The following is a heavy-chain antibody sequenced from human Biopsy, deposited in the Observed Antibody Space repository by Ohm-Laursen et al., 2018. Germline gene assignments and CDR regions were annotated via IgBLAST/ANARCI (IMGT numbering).Heavy chain of an antibody. CDR2: IYPNSGDT. CDR1: GYNFPTHY. V-gene: IGHV1-2*02. Sequence: EASVKVSCKASGYNFPTHYMHWVRQAPGQGLEWMGSIYPNSGDTDFAQKFQGRVSMTRDTSISTAYLELSSLRSDDTAIYYCARDLLEWSLPSWGQGTLVTVSS. CDR3: ARDLLEWSLPS. J-gene: IGHJ4*02. D-gene: IGHD3-3*01.